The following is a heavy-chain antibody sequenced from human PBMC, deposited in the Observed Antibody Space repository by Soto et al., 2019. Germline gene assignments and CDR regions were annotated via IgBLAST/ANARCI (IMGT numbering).Heavy chain of an antibody. CDR2: IKSKTDGGTT. Sequence: EVQLLESGGGLVQPGGSLRLSCAASGFTFSSYAMSWVRQAPGKGLEWVGRIKSKTDGGTTDYAAPVKGRFTISRDDSKNTLYLQMNSLKTEDTAVYYCTTVEYQLPLLRKFDPWGQGTLVTVSS. D-gene: IGHD2-2*01. CDR1: GFTFSSYA. J-gene: IGHJ5*02. V-gene: IGHV3-15*01. CDR3: TTVEYQLPLLRKFDP.